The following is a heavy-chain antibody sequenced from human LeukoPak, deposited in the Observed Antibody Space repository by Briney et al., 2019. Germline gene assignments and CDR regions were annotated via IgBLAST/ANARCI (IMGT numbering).Heavy chain of an antibody. CDR1: GFTLRLYN. V-gene: IGHV3-48*01. J-gene: IGHJ4*02. CDR2: ISTTSTTK. D-gene: IGHD3-22*01. CDR3: ARGFLDDTQ. Sequence: GGSLRLSCTASGFTLRLYNMNWVRPALGKGVDWLSYISTTSTTKHYADSVRGRFTISRDNAKNSLYLQMNGLRAEDTAVYYCARGFLDDTQWGQGTLVTVSS.